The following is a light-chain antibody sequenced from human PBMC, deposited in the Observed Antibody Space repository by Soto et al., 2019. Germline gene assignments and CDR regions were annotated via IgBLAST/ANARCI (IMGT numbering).Light chain of an antibody. CDR1: QRISSF. V-gene: IGKV1-39*01. CDR2: SAS. Sequence: DIQMTQSPSSLSASVGDRVTITCRASQRISSFLNWYQQKPGKAPQLLIYSASSLQSGVPSRFSGSGSGTVFTLTISSLQPEDFATYYCQQRYSTPRTFGQGTKVEIK. J-gene: IGKJ1*01. CDR3: QQRYSTPRT.